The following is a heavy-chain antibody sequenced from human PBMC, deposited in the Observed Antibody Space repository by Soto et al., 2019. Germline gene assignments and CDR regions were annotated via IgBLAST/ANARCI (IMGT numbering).Heavy chain of an antibody. CDR3: AKAGMTTVTGLY. CDR1: GFTFSSYA. V-gene: IGHV3-23*01. D-gene: IGHD4-4*01. CDR2: ISGSGGST. Sequence: SCAASGFTFSSYAMSWVRQAPGKGLEWVSAISGSGGSTYYADSVKGRFTISRDNSKNTLYLQMNSLRAEDTAVYYCAKAGMTTVTGLYWGQGTLVTVSS. J-gene: IGHJ4*02.